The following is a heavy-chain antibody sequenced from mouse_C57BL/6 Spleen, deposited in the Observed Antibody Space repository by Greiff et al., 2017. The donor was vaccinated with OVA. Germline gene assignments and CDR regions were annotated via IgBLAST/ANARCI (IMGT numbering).Heavy chain of an antibody. V-gene: IGHV1-72*01. Sequence: QVQLKQPGAELVKPGASVKLSCKASGYTFTSYWMHWVKQRPGRGLEWIGRIDPNSGGTKYNEKFKSKATLTVDKPSSTAYMQLSSLTSEDSAVYYCARRGIYYDYDEGFDDWGQGTTLTVSS. CDR2: IDPNSGGT. CDR1: GYTFTSYW. D-gene: IGHD2-4*01. CDR3: ARRGIYYDYDEGFDD. J-gene: IGHJ2*01.